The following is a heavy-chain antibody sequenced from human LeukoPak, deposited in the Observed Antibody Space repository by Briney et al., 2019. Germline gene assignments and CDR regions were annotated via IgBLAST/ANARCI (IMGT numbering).Heavy chain of an antibody. CDR3: ARDRYYYGSGSYSLGFSDY. CDR1: GYTFTDSY. V-gene: IGHV1-2*02. J-gene: IGHJ4*02. Sequence: ASVKVSCKASGYTFTDSYIHWVRQAPGQGLEWMGWINPNSGGTNYAQKFQGRVTMTRDTSISTAYMELSRLRSDDTAVYYCARDRYYYGSGSYSLGFSDYWGQGTLVTVSS. D-gene: IGHD3-10*01. CDR2: INPNSGGT.